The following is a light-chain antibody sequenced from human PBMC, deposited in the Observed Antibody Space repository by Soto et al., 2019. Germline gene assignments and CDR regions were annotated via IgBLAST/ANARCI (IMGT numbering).Light chain of an antibody. CDR3: QQRSNWPPIT. CDR1: QTVSITY. V-gene: IGKV3D-20*02. J-gene: IGKJ5*01. Sequence: VLTQSPGTLSLSPGESATLSCRASQTVSITYLTWYQQKPGQAPRLLIFGASKRATGIPDRFSGSGSGTDFTLTISSLEPEDFAVYYCQQRSNWPPITLGQGTRLEIK. CDR2: GAS.